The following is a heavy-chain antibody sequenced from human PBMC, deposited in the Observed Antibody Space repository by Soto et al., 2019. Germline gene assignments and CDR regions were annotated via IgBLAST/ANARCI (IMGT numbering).Heavy chain of an antibody. J-gene: IGHJ4*02. D-gene: IGHD2-21*02. CDR2: IYYSGRT. CDR1: GESISCSSYY. V-gene: IGHV4-39*01. CDR3: ARQRTTVVTQAYFDH. Sequence: PSETLSLTCLVSGESISCSSYYWGWIRQPPGKGLEWMGSIYYSGRTYYNPSFKSRVTISIDTSKNQSPLKLSSVTATDTAVYYCARQRTTVVTQAYFDHWGQGALVTVS.